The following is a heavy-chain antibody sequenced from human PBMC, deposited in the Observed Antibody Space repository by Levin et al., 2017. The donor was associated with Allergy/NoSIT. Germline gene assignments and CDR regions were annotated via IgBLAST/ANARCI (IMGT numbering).Heavy chain of an antibody. D-gene: IGHD5-18*01. CDR1: GFTFSSYG. CDR2: IWYDGSNK. V-gene: IGHV3-33*01. Sequence: GGSLRLSCAASGFTFSSYGMHWVRQAPGKGLEWVAVIWYDGSNKYYADSVKGRFTISRDNSKNTLYLQMNSLRAEDTAVYYCARDLGSGYSYGIDYWGQGTLVTVSS. J-gene: IGHJ4*02. CDR3: ARDLGSGYSYGIDY.